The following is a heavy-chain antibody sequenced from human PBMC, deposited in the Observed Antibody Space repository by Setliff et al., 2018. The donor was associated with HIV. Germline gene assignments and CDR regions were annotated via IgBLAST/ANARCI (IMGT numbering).Heavy chain of an antibody. Sequence: SETRSLTCAVSGYSISNGYYWGWLRQSPGKGLEWIGSMFHSGNTYYNPSLESRVSMSVDTSTNQVSLQLSSVTAADTAVYYCARGKSGSYDAYDMWGQETMVTVSS. J-gene: IGHJ3*02. D-gene: IGHD5-12*01. CDR2: MFHSGNT. V-gene: IGHV4-38-2*01. CDR1: GYSISNGYY. CDR3: ARGKSGSYDAYDM.